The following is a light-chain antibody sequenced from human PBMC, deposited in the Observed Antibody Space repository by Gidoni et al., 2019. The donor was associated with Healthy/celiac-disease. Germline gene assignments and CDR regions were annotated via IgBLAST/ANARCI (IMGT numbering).Light chain of an antibody. Sequence: DIQMTQSPSTLSASVGDRVTITCRASQSISSWLAWYQQKPGKAPKLLIYKASSLESGVPSRFSGSGSGTEFTLTIRSLQPDDFSTYYCQPYNSYSWTFGQGTKVEIK. V-gene: IGKV1-5*03. CDR3: QPYNSYSWT. CDR2: KAS. J-gene: IGKJ1*01. CDR1: QSISSW.